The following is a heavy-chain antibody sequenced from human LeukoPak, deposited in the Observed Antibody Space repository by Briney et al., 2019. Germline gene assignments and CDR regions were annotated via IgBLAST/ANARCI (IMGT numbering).Heavy chain of an antibody. Sequence: PSETLSLTCAVYGGSFSGHYWSWIRQPPGKGLEWIGEINHSGSTNYNPSLKSRVTISVDTSKNQFSLKLRSVTAADTAVYYCARERGYFDTRDYWGQGTLVTVSS. D-gene: IGHD3-9*01. J-gene: IGHJ4*02. CDR1: GGSFSGHY. V-gene: IGHV4-34*01. CDR2: INHSGST. CDR3: ARERGYFDTRDY.